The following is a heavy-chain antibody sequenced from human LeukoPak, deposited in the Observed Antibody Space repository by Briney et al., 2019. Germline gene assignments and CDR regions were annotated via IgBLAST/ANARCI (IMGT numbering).Heavy chain of an antibody. CDR1: GGSVSSGSYY. Sequence: PSETLSLTCTVSGGSVSSGSYYWSWIRQPPGKGLEWIGYIYYSGSTNYNPSLKSRVTISVDTSKNQFSLKLSSVTAADTAVYYCARDNSYGAIDYWGQGTLVTVSP. J-gene: IGHJ4*02. CDR2: IYYSGST. CDR3: ARDNSYGAIDY. D-gene: IGHD5-18*01. V-gene: IGHV4-61*01.